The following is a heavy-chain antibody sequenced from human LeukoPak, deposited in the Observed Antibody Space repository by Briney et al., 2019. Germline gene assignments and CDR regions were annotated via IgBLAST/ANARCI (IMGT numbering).Heavy chain of an antibody. CDR2: IIPIFGTA. CDR3: ARDLGSRITMVRGAP. D-gene: IGHD3-10*01. Sequence: GASVKVSCKASGGTFSSYAISWVRQAPGQGLEWMGGIIPIFGTANYAQKFQGRVTITADESTSTAYMELSSLRSEDTAVYYCARDLGSRITMVRGAPWGQGTLVTVSS. CDR1: GGTFSSYA. V-gene: IGHV1-69*13. J-gene: IGHJ5*02.